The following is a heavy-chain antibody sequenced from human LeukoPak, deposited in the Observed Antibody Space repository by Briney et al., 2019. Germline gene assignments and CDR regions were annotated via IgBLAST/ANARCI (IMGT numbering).Heavy chain of an antibody. CDR2: ISYDGSNK. CDR1: GFTFSSYA. CDR3: TRDWTGEYYFDY. D-gene: IGHD3/OR15-3a*01. V-gene: IGHV3-30*01. J-gene: IGHJ4*02. Sequence: GRSLRPSCAASGFTFSSYAMHWVRQAPGKGLEWVAVISYDGSNKYYADSVKGRFTISRDNSKNTLYLQMNSLRAEDTAVYYCTRDWTGEYYFDYWGQGTLVTVSS.